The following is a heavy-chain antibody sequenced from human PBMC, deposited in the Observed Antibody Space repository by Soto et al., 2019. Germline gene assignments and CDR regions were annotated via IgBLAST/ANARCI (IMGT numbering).Heavy chain of an antibody. Sequence: QVQLVQSGAEVKKPGPSVKVSCKASGYTFTSYGISWVRQAPGQGLEWMGWISAYNGNTNYAQKLQGRVNMPTDTSTSTAYMVLGSLSCDDTAVYYCAGAEGGSWYGADRPYGLDVWGQVTTVTVSS. CDR2: ISAYNGNT. D-gene: IGHD6-13*01. CDR1: GYTFTSYG. V-gene: IGHV1-18*01. J-gene: IGHJ6*02. CDR3: AGAEGGSWYGADRPYGLDV.